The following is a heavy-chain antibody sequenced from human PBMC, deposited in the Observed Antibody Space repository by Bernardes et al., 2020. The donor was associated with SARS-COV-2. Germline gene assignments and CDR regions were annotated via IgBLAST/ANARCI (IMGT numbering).Heavy chain of an antibody. V-gene: IGHV3-48*03. CDR3: ATSRRGFGDLVY. CDR1: GSTFSSYE. J-gene: IGHJ4*02. CDR2: ISSSGSTI. Sequence: WGSLRLSCAASGSTFSSYEMNLVRQAPGKGLEWVSYISSSGSTIYYADSVKGRFTISRDNAKNSLYLQMNSLRAEDTAVYYCATSRRGFGDLVYWGKGTLVTVSS. D-gene: IGHD3-10*01.